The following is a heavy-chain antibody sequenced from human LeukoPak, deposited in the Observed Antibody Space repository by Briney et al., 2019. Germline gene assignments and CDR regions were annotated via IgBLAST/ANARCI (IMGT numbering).Heavy chain of an antibody. J-gene: IGHJ4*02. CDR1: GLTFSSYW. Sequence: QAGGSLRLSCAASGLTFSSYWMSWVRQAPGKGLEWVANIKQDGSEKYYVDSVKGRFTISRDNAKNSLYLQMNSLRAEDTAVYYCARESPDIVLMVYALYYFDYWGQGTLVTVSS. CDR2: IKQDGSEK. V-gene: IGHV3-7*01. CDR3: ARESPDIVLMVYALYYFDY. D-gene: IGHD2-8*01.